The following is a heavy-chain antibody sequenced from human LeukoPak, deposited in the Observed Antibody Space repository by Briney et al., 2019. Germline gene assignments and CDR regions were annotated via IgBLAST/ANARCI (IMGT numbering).Heavy chain of an antibody. D-gene: IGHD5-18*01. Sequence: PGGSLRLSCAASGFTFSSYAMSWVRQAPGKGLEWVSAISCSGGSTYYADSVKGRFTTSSDNSKTTVYLQMKSLRAEDTAVYYCAKDTGYRPRDDAFDIWGQGTMVTVSS. CDR3: AKDTGYRPRDDAFDI. CDR2: ISCSGGST. CDR1: GFTFSSYA. V-gene: IGHV3-23*01. J-gene: IGHJ3*02.